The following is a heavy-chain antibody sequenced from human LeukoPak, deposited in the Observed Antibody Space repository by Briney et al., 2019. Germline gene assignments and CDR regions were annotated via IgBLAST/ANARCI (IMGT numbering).Heavy chain of an antibody. D-gene: IGHD1-26*01. J-gene: IGHJ4*02. CDR2: ISSSSSYI. V-gene: IGHV3-11*06. Sequence: PGGSLRLSCAASGFTFSDSYMTWIRQAPGKGLEWVSSISSSSSYIYYADSVKGRFTISRDNAKNSLYLQMNSLRAEDTAVYYCAREGVVGAYWGQGTLVTVSS. CDR3: AREGVVGAY. CDR1: GFTFSDSY.